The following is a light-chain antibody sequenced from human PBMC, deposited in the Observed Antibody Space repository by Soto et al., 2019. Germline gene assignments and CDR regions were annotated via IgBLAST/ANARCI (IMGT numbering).Light chain of an antibody. Sequence: DIQLTQSPSFLSASVGDRVTITCRASRGISSSLAWYQQKPGKAPELLIFAASTLHSGVPSRFSGGGSGTEFTLTITSLQPQVFGTYYCQQLNSYPFTFGPGTKVGV. J-gene: IGKJ3*01. V-gene: IGKV1-9*01. CDR3: QQLNSYPFT. CDR2: AAS. CDR1: RGISSS.